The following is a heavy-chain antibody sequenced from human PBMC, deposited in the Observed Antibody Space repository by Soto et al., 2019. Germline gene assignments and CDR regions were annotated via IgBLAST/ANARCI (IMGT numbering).Heavy chain of an antibody. CDR3: EKDIIVATIPYYFEY. CDR1: GFTFSSYA. V-gene: IGHV3-23*01. J-gene: IGHJ4*02. Sequence: GGSLRLSCAACGFTFSSYAMSWVRQAPGKGLEWVSAISGSGGSTYYADSVKGRFTISRDNSKNTLYLQMNSLRAEDTAVYYCEKDIIVATIPYYFEYWGQGTLVTVSS. CDR2: ISGSGGST. D-gene: IGHD5-12*01.